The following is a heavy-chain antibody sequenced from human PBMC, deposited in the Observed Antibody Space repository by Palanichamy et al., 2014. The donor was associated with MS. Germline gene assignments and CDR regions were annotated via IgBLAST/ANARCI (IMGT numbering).Heavy chain of an antibody. J-gene: IGHJ4*02. CDR2: VRFDGSNS. Sequence: QVQAGGGRGGRAGGPGLGGPVRLSCAASGFTFINYGIHWVRQAPGKGLEWVAFVRFDGSNSIYGDSVKGRFTISRDNSKNTVYLQLNSLRTEDTAVYYCARGYGDYPGGFFDYWGQGALVTVSS. CDR3: ARGYGDYPGGFFDY. V-gene: IGHV3-30*02. CDR1: GFTFINYG. D-gene: IGHD4-17*01.